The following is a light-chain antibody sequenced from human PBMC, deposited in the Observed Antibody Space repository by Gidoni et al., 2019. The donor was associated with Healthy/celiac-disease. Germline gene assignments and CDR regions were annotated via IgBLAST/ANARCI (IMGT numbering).Light chain of an antibody. Sequence: DIQMTQSPSSLSSSVGDRVTITCLASQRISSYLNWYQQKPGKAPKLLIYAASSLQSGGPSRFSGSGSGTDFTLTISSLQPEDFATYYCQQSYSTPFTFGPGTKVDIK. J-gene: IGKJ3*01. V-gene: IGKV1-39*01. CDR3: QQSYSTPFT. CDR2: AAS. CDR1: QRISSY.